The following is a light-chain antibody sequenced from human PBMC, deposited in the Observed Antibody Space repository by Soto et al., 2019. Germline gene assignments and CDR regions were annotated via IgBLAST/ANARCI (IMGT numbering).Light chain of an antibody. CDR1: QYVSSN. CDR2: GAS. V-gene: IGKV3-15*01. J-gene: IGKJ4*01. CDR3: QQYNKWPLT. Sequence: EIVMTQSPATLSVFPGERATLSCRASQYVSSNLAWYQQKPGQAPRPLIYGASARATGIPARFSGSGSGTEFTLTISSLQSEDFAIYYCQQYNKWPLTFGGGTKVEIK.